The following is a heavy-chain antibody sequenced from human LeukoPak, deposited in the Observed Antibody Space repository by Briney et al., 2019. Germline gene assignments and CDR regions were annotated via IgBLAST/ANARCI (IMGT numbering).Heavy chain of an antibody. CDR1: GFTFSDFY. CDR2: ISSSSTDT. CDR3: ARKTYYYDSGSYSKSYYFDY. D-gene: IGHD3-10*01. J-gene: IGHJ4*02. V-gene: IGHV3-11*06. Sequence: GGSLRLSCAASGFTFSDFYMSWIRQAPGKGLEWLSDISSSSTDTNYADSVKGRFTISRDNAKNSLFPQLNSLRAEDTAVYYCARKTYYYDSGSYSKSYYFDYWGQGTLVTVSS.